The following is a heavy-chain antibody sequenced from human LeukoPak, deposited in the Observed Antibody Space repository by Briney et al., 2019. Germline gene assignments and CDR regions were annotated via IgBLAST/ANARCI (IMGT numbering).Heavy chain of an antibody. Sequence: PSETLSLTCAVSGYSISSGYYWGWIRQPPGKGLEWIGNIYHSGSTYYNPSLKSRVTISVDTSKNQFSLKLSSVTAADTAVYYCARILKTDAYNVVDHWGQGTLVTVSS. D-gene: IGHD5-24*01. CDR2: IYHSGST. J-gene: IGHJ4*02. CDR3: ARILKTDAYNVVDH. V-gene: IGHV4-38-2*01. CDR1: GYSISSGYY.